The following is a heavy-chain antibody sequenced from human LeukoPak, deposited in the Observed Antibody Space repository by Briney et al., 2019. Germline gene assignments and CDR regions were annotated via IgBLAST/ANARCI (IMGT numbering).Heavy chain of an antibody. V-gene: IGHV3-33*01. D-gene: IGHD6-13*01. CDR1: GFTFSSHG. CDR3: ARDQMISAAGLDY. Sequence: GGSLRLSCAASGFTFSSHGMHWVRQAPGKGLEWVAVIWYDGNNKYYADSVKGRFTISRDNSKNTLYLQMDSLRAEDTAVYYCARDQMISAAGLDYWGQGTLVTVSS. J-gene: IGHJ4*02. CDR2: IWYDGNNK.